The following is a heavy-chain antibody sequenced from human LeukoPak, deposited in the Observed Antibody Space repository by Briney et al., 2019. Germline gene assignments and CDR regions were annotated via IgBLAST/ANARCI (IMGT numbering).Heavy chain of an antibody. CDR2: NPGDSDI. V-gene: IGHV5-51*01. J-gene: IGHJ4*02. Sequence: GESLKISCKGSGYSFTSYWIGWVRQMPGKGLEWMGINPGDSDIRYSPSFQGQVTISADKSISTAYLQWSSLRASDTATYYCARLIGVREFDYWGQGTLVTVSS. CDR3: ARLIGVREFDY. D-gene: IGHD3-3*01. CDR1: GYSFTSYW.